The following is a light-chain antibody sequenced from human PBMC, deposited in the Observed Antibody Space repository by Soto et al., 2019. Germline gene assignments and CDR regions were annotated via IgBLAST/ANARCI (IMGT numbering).Light chain of an antibody. CDR2: EGS. V-gene: IGLV2-23*01. CDR3: CSYAGAGTYV. J-gene: IGLJ1*01. Sequence: QSALTQPASVSGSPGQSITISCTGTSSDVGTYNLVSWYQQYPGKAPKLMIYEGSRRPSGVSNRFSGSKSGNTASLIISGLQAEDETDYYCCSYAGAGTYVFGTGTKVTVL. CDR1: SSDVGTYNL.